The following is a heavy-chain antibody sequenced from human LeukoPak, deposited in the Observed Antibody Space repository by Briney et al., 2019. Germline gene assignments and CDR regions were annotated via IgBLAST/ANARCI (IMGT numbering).Heavy chain of an antibody. J-gene: IGHJ4*02. Sequence: GRSLRLSCAASGFTFSSYAMPWVRQAPGKGLEWVALMSHDGTITYADSVKGRFSISRDNSQNTLYLQMDSLRDDDTAVYYCAREGYSSGRAAALDYWGQGTLVTVSS. CDR1: GFTFSSYA. CDR3: AREGYSSGRAAALDY. D-gene: IGHD6-19*01. CDR2: MSHDGTIT. V-gene: IGHV3-30-3*01.